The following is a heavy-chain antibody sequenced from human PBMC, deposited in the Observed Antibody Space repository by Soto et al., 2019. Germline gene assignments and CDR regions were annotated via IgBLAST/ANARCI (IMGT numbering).Heavy chain of an antibody. CDR3: AKDRSAAWDIVVVVAATPFDY. CDR1: GFTFSSYA. V-gene: IGHV3-23*01. CDR2: ISGSGGST. D-gene: IGHD2-15*01. J-gene: IGHJ4*02. Sequence: GGSLRLSCAASGFTFSSYAMSWVRQAPGKGLEWVSAISGSGGSTYYADSVKGRFTISRDNSKNTLYLQMNGLRAEDTAVYYCAKDRSAAWDIVVVVAATPFDYWGQGTLVTVSS.